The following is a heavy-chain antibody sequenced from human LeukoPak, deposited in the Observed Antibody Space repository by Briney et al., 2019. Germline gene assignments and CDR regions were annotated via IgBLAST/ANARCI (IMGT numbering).Heavy chain of an antibody. J-gene: IGHJ4*02. D-gene: IGHD1-26*01. Sequence: GGSLRLSCAASGFTFNSYGMHWVRQAPGKGLEWVAVISYDGSNKYYADSVKGRFTISRDNSKNTLYLQMNSLRAEDTAVYHCAKDLNPREAGATIDYWGQGTLVTVSS. CDR3: AKDLNPREAGATIDY. CDR2: ISYDGSNK. V-gene: IGHV3-30*18. CDR1: GFTFNSYG.